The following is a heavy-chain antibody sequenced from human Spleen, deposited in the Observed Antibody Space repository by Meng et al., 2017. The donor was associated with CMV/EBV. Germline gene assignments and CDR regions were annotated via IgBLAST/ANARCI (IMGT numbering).Heavy chain of an antibody. J-gene: IGHJ4*02. Sequence: GGSLRLSCATSGFTFRSSSMSWVRQAPGKGPEWVARIKQDGIEGYYADSVKGQFTISRDNAKNSLYLQMNSLRAEDTAVYYCARGGWEPYFDYWGQGTLVTVSS. CDR3: ARGGWEPYFDY. CDR2: IKQDGIEG. V-gene: IGHV3-7*01. D-gene: IGHD1-26*01. CDR1: GFTFRSSS.